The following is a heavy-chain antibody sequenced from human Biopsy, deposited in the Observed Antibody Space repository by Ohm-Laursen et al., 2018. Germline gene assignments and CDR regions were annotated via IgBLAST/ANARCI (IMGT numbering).Heavy chain of an antibody. Sequence: ASVKVSCKASGYTFTGYHVHWVRQAPGQGLEWMGWINAKTGDTNYAQKFQGRVTMTRDTSISTAYVDLSSLRSDDTAVYYCTRGGYYYNSLAYYYWFDPWGQGTLVTVTS. V-gene: IGHV1-2*02. CDR2: INAKTGDT. J-gene: IGHJ5*02. CDR1: GYTFTGYH. CDR3: TRGGYYYNSLAYYYWFDP. D-gene: IGHD3-22*01.